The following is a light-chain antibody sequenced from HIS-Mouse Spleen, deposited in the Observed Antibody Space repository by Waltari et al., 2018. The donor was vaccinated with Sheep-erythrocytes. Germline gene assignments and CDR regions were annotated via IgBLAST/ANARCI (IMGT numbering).Light chain of an antibody. V-gene: IGKV3-11*01. CDR1: QSVSSY. CDR3: QQRSNWYT. CDR2: AAS. J-gene: IGKJ2*01. Sequence: EIVLTHSPATLSLSPGERATLSCRASQSVSSYLAWYQQKPGQAPRLLIYAASNRATGIPARFSGSGSGTDFTLTISSLEPEDFAVYYCQQRSNWYTFGQGTKLEIK.